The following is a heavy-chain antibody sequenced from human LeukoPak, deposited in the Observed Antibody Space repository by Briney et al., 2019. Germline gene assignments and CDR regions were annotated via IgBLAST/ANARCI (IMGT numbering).Heavy chain of an antibody. J-gene: IGHJ6*03. D-gene: IGHD4-11*01. CDR2: IYTSGST. Sequence: KSSETLSLTCTVSGGSISSYYWSWIRQPPGKGLEWIGYIYTSGSTNYNPSLKSRVTISVDTSKNQFSLKLSSVTAAGTAVYYCARQSTDYYYYMDVWGKGTTVTVSS. CDR1: GGSISSYY. CDR3: ARQSTDYYYYMDV. V-gene: IGHV4-4*09.